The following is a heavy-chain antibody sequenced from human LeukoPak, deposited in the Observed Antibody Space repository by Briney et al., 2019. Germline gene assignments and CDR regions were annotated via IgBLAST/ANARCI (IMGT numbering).Heavy chain of an antibody. CDR3: ASSMVRGVITAFDY. CDR1: GFTFSSYA. D-gene: IGHD3-10*01. V-gene: IGHV3-23*01. Sequence: GGSLRLSCAASGFTFSSYAMSWVRQAPGKGLEWVSAISGSGGSTYYADSVKGRFTISRDNSKNTLYLQMNSLRAEDTAVYYCASSMVRGVITAFDYWGQGTLVTVSS. J-gene: IGHJ4*02. CDR2: ISGSGGST.